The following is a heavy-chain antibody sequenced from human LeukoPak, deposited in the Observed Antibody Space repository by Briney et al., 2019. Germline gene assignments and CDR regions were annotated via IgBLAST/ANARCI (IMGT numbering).Heavy chain of an antibody. V-gene: IGHV1-69*13. D-gene: IGHD5-24*01. CDR3: ARLSRGLHLLDYYYYMDV. Sequence: SVKVSCKASGGTFSSYGISWVRQAPGQGLEWMGGIIPIFKTANYAQKFQGRVTITADESTSTAYMELSSLRSEDTAVYYCARLSRGLHLLDYYYYMDVWGKGTTVTVSS. CDR1: GGTFSSYG. J-gene: IGHJ6*03. CDR2: IIPIFKTA.